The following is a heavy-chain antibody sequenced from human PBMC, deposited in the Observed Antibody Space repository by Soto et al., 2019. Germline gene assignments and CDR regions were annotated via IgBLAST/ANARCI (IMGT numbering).Heavy chain of an antibody. J-gene: IGHJ3*02. CDR3: VRDGFTPNTCYGGWMNAFDI. V-gene: IGHV6-1*01. Sequence: PSQTLSLTCAISGDSVSSNSAAWNWIRQSPSRGLEWLGRTYYRSKWYNEYAVSVNSRISINSDTSMNQFSLQLNSVTPEDTAVDYCVRDGFTPNTCYGGWMNAFDIWGQGTMFTVSS. CDR2: TYYRSKWYN. D-gene: IGHD2-2*01. CDR1: GDSVSSNSAA.